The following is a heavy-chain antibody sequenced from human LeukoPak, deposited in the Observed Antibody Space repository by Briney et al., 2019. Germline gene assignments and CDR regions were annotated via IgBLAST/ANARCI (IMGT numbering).Heavy chain of an antibody. CDR1: GYTFTGYY. CDR2: INPNSGGT. CDR3: ARYSSSWYGSQVDP. Sequence: ASVKVSCKASGYTFTGYYMHWVRQAPGQGLEWMGWINPNSGGTNYAQKFQGRVTMTRDTSISAAYMELSRLRSDDTAVYYCARYSSSWYGSQVDPWGQGTLVTVSS. J-gene: IGHJ5*02. V-gene: IGHV1-2*02. D-gene: IGHD6-13*01.